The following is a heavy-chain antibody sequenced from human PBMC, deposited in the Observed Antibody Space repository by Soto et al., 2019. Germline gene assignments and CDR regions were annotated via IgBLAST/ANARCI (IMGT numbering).Heavy chain of an antibody. CDR3: SSVPTRCIHCLDV. J-gene: IGHJ6*02. D-gene: IGHD4-17*01. CDR1: GFTVTIDN. Sequence: PGGSLKLSCAAASGFTVTIDNMKWVRQSRGGGLEWVSSISGNRNYMYYADSVRGRFTISRDNAKKSLYLQMNSLRAEDTAVYYCSSVPTRCIHCLDVWGQGTTATVSS. V-gene: IGHV3-21*01. CDR2: ISGNRNYM.